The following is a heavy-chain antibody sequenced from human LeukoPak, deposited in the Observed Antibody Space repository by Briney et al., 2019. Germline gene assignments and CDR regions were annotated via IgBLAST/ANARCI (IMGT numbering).Heavy chain of an antibody. CDR3: ARVLLERGYSYGSGLDYYGMDV. J-gene: IGHJ6*04. CDR1: GGTFSSYA. D-gene: IGHD5-18*01. Sequence: SVTVSCKASGGTFSSYAISWVRQAPGQGLEWMGGIIPICGTANYAQKFQGRVTITADESTSTAYMELSSLRSEDTAVYYCARVLLERGYSYGSGLDYYGMDVWGKGTTVTVS. V-gene: IGHV1-69*13. CDR2: IIPICGTA.